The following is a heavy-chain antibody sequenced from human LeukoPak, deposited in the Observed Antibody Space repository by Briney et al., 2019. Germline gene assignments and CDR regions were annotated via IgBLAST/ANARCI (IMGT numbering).Heavy chain of an antibody. CDR2: IYYSGST. CDR3: ARELEPRLNWFDP. CDR1: GGSISSYY. Sequence: SETLSLTCTVSGGSISSYYWSWIRQPPGKGLEWIGYIYYSGSTNYNPSLKSRVTISVDTSKNQFSLKLSSVTAADTAEYYCARELEPRLNWFDPWGQGTLVTVSS. J-gene: IGHJ5*02. V-gene: IGHV4-59*01. D-gene: IGHD1-1*01.